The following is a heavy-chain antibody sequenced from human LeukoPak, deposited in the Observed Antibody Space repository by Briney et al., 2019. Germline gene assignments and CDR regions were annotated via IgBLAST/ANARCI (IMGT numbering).Heavy chain of an antibody. CDR1: GFTFSDYG. V-gene: IGHV3-30*02. J-gene: IGHJ4*02. CDR2: IRYDGSNK. CDR3: AKDRMEGWPSYYFDY. Sequence: GGSLRLSCAASGFTFSDYGMHWVRQAPGKGLEWVAFIRYDGSNKYYADSVKGRFTISRDNSKNTLYLQMNSLRAEDTAVYYCAKDRMEGWPSYYFDYWGQGTLVTVSS. D-gene: IGHD6-19*01.